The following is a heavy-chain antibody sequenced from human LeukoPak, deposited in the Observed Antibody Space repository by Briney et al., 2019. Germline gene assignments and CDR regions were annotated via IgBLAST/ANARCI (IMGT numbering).Heavy chain of an antibody. V-gene: IGHV3-20*04. CDR3: ARDYDSSGFNWFDP. D-gene: IGHD3-22*01. Sequence: PGGSLRLSCAASGFTFDDYGMSWVRQAPGKGLERVSGINWNGGSTGYADSVKGRFTISRDNAKNSLYLQMNSLRAEDTASYYCARDYDSSGFNWFDPWGQGTLVTVSS. J-gene: IGHJ5*02. CDR2: INWNGGST. CDR1: GFTFDDYG.